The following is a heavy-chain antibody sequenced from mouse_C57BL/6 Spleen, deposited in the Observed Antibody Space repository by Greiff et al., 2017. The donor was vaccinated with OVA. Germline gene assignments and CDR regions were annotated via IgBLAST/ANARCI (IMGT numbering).Heavy chain of an antibody. CDR2: INPSSGYT. D-gene: IGHD2-4*01. CDR1: GYTFTRYW. Sequence: VQLQQSGAELAKPGASVKLSCKASGYTFTRYWMHWVKQRPGQGLEWIGYINPSSGYTKYNQKFKDKATLTADKSSITAYMQLSILTYEASAVYYFARRDYYYPYFDYWGQGTTLTVSS. J-gene: IGHJ2*01. CDR3: ARRDYYYPYFDY. V-gene: IGHV1-7*01.